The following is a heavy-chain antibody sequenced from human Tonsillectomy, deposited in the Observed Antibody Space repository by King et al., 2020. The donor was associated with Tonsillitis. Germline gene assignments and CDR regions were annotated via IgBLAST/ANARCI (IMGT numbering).Heavy chain of an antibody. J-gene: IGHJ3*02. V-gene: IGHV1-8*01. CDR2: RNPNSGNT. Sequence: QLVQSGAEVKKPGASVKVSCRASGTTFSSNDINWVRQATGQGLEWMGWRNPNSGNTGYEQKFQGRVTMTRDTSISTAYMELSGLRSEDTAVYYWARSFGKTSRGFDIWGQGTMVTVS. CDR3: ARSFGKTSRGFDI. CDR1: GTTFSSND. D-gene: IGHD3-10*01.